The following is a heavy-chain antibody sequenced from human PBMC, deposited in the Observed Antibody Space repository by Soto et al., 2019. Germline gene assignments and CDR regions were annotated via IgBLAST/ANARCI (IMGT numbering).Heavy chain of an antibody. CDR1: GFTFSSYG. CDR2: IWYDGSNK. CDR3: ARERGYSSRERDNYYYGMDV. V-gene: IGHV3-33*01. J-gene: IGHJ6*02. D-gene: IGHD6-13*01. Sequence: GGSLRLSCAASGFTFSSYGMHWVRQAPGKGLEWVAVIWYDGSNKYYADSVKGRFTISRDNSKNTLYLQMNSLRAEDTAVYYCARERGYSSRERDNYYYGMDVWGQGTTVTVSS.